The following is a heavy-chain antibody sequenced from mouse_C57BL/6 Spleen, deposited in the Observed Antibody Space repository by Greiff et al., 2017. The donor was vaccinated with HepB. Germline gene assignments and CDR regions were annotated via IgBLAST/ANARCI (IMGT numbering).Heavy chain of an antibody. D-gene: IGHD1-1*01. CDR3: SREANYYGPFDY. CDR1: GYSFTDYN. V-gene: IGHV1-39*01. J-gene: IGHJ2*01. CDR2: INPKYGTT. Sequence: VQLQQSGPELVKPGASVKISCKASGYSFTDYNMNWVKQSNGKSLEWIGVINPKYGTTSYNQKFKGKAKLTVDQTSSTAYMQLNSLTSEDSAVYCCSREANYYGPFDYWGQGTTLTVSS.